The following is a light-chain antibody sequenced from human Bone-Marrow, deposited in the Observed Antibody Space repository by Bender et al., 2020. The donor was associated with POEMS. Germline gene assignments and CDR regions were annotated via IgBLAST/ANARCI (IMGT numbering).Light chain of an antibody. J-gene: IGLJ2*01. CDR2: EVN. Sequence: QAALTHPPSASGPPGQSVTISCTGTSSDVGGYNYVSWYQQHPGKAPKVMIYEVNTRPSGVPDRFSGSKSGNTASLTVSGLQAEDEADYYCRSYAGSNSVLFGGGTKLTVL. V-gene: IGLV2-8*01. CDR1: SSDVGGYNY. CDR3: RSYAGSNSVL.